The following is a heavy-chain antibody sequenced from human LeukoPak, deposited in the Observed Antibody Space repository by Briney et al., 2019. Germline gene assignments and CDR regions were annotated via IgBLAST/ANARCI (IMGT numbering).Heavy chain of an antibody. D-gene: IGHD1-1*01. CDR2: IDPNSGGT. CDR3: TRLATLIDAFDI. J-gene: IGHJ3*02. Sequence: ASVKVSCKASGYTFTGYYMHWVRQAPGQGLEWMGWIDPNSGGTTYAQKFQGRVTMTRDTSISTAYMELSRLRSDDTAVYYCTRLATLIDAFDIWGQGQWSPSLQ. V-gene: IGHV1-2*02. CDR1: GYTFTGYY.